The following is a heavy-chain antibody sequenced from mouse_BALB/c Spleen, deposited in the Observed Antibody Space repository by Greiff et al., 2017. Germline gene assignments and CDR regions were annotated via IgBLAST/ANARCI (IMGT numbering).Heavy chain of an antibody. CDR3: ARGNRLYYYAMDY. V-gene: IGHV5-6-3*01. J-gene: IGHJ4*01. CDR2: INSNGGST. D-gene: IGHD2-14*01. Sequence: EVQRVESGGGLVQPGGSLKLSCAASGFTFSSYGMSWVRQTPDKRLELVATINSNGGSTYYPDSVKGRFTISRDNAKNTLYLQMSSLKSEDTAMYYCARGNRLYYYAMDYWGQGTSVTVSS. CDR1: GFTFSSYG.